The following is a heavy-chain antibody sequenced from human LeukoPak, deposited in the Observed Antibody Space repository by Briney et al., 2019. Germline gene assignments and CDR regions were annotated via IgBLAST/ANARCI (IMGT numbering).Heavy chain of an antibody. V-gene: IGHV4-39*07. J-gene: IGHJ4*02. CDR3: ARSSDCSRASCYTSYFAS. CDR2: IYYGGGP. Sequence: PSETLSLTCTVSGASISSDNCFWAWIRQPPGKALEWIGNIYYGGGPYYSPSLNSRVTMSVDTSKSQFSLRLSSVTAADTAMYYCARSSDCSRASCYTSYFASWGQGNLVTVSS. CDR1: GASISSDNCF. D-gene: IGHD2-2*02.